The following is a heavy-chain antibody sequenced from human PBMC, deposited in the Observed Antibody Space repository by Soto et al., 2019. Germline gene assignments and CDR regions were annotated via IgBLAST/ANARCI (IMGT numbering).Heavy chain of an antibody. D-gene: IGHD5-18*01. J-gene: IGHJ4*02. CDR3: AKGYVDTAMVDDY. Sequence: QVQLVESGGGVVQPGRSLRLSCAASGFTFSSYGMHWVRQAPGKGLEWVAVISYDGSNKYYADSVKGRFTISRDNXKNTLYLQMNSLRAEDTAVYYCAKGYVDTAMVDDYWGQGTLVTVSS. V-gene: IGHV3-30*18. CDR2: ISYDGSNK. CDR1: GFTFSSYG.